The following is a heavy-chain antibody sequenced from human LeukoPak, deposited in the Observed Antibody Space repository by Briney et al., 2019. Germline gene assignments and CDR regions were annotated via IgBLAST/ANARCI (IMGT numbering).Heavy chain of an antibody. CDR2: ISGSGSST. V-gene: IGHV3-23*01. CDR1: GFIFSNYG. CDR3: AREFRDTAMAY. D-gene: IGHD5-18*01. Sequence: GGSLRLSCAASGFIFSNYGMNWVRQAPGKGLDWVSSISGSGSSTYYAESVKGRVTISRDNSKNTLYLQMNSLRAEDTAVYYCAREFRDTAMAYWGQGTLVTVSS. J-gene: IGHJ4*02.